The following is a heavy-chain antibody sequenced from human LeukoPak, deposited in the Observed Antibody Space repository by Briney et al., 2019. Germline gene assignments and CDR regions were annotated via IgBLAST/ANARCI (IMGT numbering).Heavy chain of an antibody. CDR2: ISYDGINK. D-gene: IGHD6-19*01. CDR3: AKDRSTGWYGGFDY. CDR1: GLTFSSHG. Sequence: GGSLRLSCAASGLTFSSHGMHWVRQAPGRGLEWVAYISYDGINKYYSDSEKGQFTISRDNSKNTLYLQMNSLRVEDTAVYYCAKDRSTGWYGGFDYWGQGTLVTVSS. V-gene: IGHV3-30*18. J-gene: IGHJ4*02.